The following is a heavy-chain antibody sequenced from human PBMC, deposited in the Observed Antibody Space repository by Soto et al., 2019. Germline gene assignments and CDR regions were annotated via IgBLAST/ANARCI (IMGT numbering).Heavy chain of an antibody. CDR2: TYPADSDT. J-gene: IGHJ4*02. CDR1: GYRFTSYW. CDR3: ARASNAYPSEFDY. Sequence: GESLKISCKGSGYRFTSYWIAWVRQRPGKGLEWMGITYPADSDTRYSPSFQGQVTISADKSISTAYLQWSGLKASDTAMYYCARASNAYPSEFDYWGQGTRVTVSS. D-gene: IGHD3-16*01. V-gene: IGHV5-51*01.